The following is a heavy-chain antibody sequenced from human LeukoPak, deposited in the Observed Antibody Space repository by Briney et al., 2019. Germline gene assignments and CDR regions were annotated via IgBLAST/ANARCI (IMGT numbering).Heavy chain of an antibody. J-gene: IGHJ5*02. CDR1: GFTVSSNY. D-gene: IGHD2-15*01. CDR2: IYSGGST. CDR3: ARDRGYCSGGSCYTNWFDP. V-gene: IGHV3-53*01. Sequence: GGSLRLSCAASGFTVSSNYMSWVRQAPGKGLEWVSVIYSGGSTYYADPVKGRFTISRDNSKNTLYLQMNSLRAEDTAVYYCARDRGYCSGGSCYTNWFDPWGQGTLVTVSS.